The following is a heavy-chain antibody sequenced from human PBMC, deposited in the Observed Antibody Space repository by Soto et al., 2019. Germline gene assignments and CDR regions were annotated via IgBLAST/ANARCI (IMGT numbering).Heavy chain of an antibody. Sequence: SETLSLTCAVSGGSISSGGYSWSWIRQPPGKGLEWIGYIYHSGSTYYNPSLKSRVTISVDRSKNQFSVKRSSVTDEDTAVYYCARGSDSGSYFAIPYFDYWGQGTMVTVSS. CDR3: ARGSDSGSYFAIPYFDY. V-gene: IGHV4-30-2*01. CDR2: IYHSGST. CDR1: GGSISSGGYS. J-gene: IGHJ4*02. D-gene: IGHD3-10*01.